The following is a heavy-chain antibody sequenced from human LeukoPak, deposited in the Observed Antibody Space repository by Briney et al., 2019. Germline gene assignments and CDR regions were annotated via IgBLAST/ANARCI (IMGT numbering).Heavy chain of an antibody. Sequence: SETLSLTCTVSGGSISSSIYYWGWIRQPPGKGLEWVGSIYYSGSTYYNPSLKSRVSISVDTSKNQFSLKLSSVTAADTAVYYCARGRTWFDPWSRGTLVTVSS. CDR3: ARGRTWFDP. V-gene: IGHV4-39*07. CDR2: IYYSGST. CDR1: GGSISSSIYY. J-gene: IGHJ5*02.